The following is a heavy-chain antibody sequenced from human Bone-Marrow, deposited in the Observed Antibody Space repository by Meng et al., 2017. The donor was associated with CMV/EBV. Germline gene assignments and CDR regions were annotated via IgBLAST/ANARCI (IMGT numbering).Heavy chain of an antibody. CDR3: ARAASDSSGWYLGYYYYYGMDV. V-gene: IGHV3-48*03. J-gene: IGHJ6*02. Sequence: SCAASGFTFSSYEMNWVRQAPGKGLEWVSYISSSGSTIYYADSVKGRFTISRDNAKNSLYLQMNSLRAEDTAVYYCARAASDSSGWYLGYYYYYGMDVWGQGTTVTVSS. D-gene: IGHD6-19*01. CDR2: ISSSGSTI. CDR1: GFTFSSYE.